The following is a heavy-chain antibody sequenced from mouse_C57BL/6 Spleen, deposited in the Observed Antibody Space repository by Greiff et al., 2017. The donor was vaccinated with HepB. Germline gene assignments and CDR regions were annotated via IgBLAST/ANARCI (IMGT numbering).Heavy chain of an antibody. J-gene: IGHJ3*01. Sequence: ESGAELVRPGTSVKVSCKASGYAFTNYLIEWVKQRPGQGLEWIGVINPGSGGTNYNEKFKGKATLTADKSSSTAYMQLSSLTSEDSAVYFCALYDYDAWFAYWGQGTLVTVSA. CDR2: INPGSGGT. D-gene: IGHD2-4*01. V-gene: IGHV1-54*01. CDR3: ALYDYDAWFAY. CDR1: GYAFTNYL.